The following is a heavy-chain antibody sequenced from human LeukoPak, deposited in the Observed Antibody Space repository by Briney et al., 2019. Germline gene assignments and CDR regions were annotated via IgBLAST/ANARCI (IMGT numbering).Heavy chain of an antibody. CDR3: VRVLSGSWDWFDP. V-gene: IGHV3-74*01. J-gene: IGHJ5*02. Sequence: GGSLRLSCAASGFTFSRYWIHWVRQAPGKGLEWVSRINPDGSTTTYADSVKGRFTISRDNAKNTVYLQMNSLRAEDTALYHCVRVLSGSWDWFDPWGQGTLVTVSS. CDR1: GFTFSRYW. D-gene: IGHD3-22*01. CDR2: INPDGSTT.